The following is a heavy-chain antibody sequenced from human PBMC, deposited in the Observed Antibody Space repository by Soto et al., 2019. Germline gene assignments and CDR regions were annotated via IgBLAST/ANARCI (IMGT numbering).Heavy chain of an antibody. D-gene: IGHD2-15*01. Sequence: QVQLVQSGAEVKKPGASVKVSCKASGYTFTDYYIHWVRQAPGQGLEWVEWINPNSGGTNYAQKFQGRVTMTRDTSISTAYMVLSRLVSDDTAVYYCARGDVSVVASFDPWGQGALVTVSS. J-gene: IGHJ5*02. CDR3: ARGDVSVVASFDP. CDR2: INPNSGGT. CDR1: GYTFTDYY. V-gene: IGHV1-2*02.